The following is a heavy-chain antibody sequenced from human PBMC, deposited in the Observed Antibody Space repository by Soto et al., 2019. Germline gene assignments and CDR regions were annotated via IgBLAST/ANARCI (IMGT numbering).Heavy chain of an antibody. D-gene: IGHD1-7*01. CDR1: GFTFSNAW. V-gene: IGHV3-15*01. J-gene: IGHJ3*02. CDR2: IKSKTDGGTT. Sequence: EVQLVESGGGLVKPGGSLRLSCAASGFTFSNAWMSWVRQAPGKGLEWVGRIKSKTDGGTTDYAAPVKGRFTIARHDSQHTLYLQMNSPKTEDTAVYYCTARPVNYGGRHAFDIWGQGRMVTVSS. CDR3: TARPVNYGGRHAFDI.